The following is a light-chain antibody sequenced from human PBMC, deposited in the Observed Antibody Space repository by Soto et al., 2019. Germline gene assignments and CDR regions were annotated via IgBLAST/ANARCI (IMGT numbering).Light chain of an antibody. J-gene: IGKJ5*01. V-gene: IGKV1-9*01. CDR1: QGIRSY. CDR3: QQLNTFPIT. Sequence: DIQLIQSPSFLSASPGDRVTITCRASQGIRSYLAWYQQSPGRAPKLLIYAASTLQSGVPSRFSGSGSGTEFTLTISSLQPEDFATYYCQQLNTFPITFGQGTRLEIK. CDR2: AAS.